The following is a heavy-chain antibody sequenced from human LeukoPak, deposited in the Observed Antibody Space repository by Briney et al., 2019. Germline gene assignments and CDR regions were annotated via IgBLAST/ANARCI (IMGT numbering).Heavy chain of an antibody. D-gene: IGHD3-10*01. J-gene: IGHJ6*03. V-gene: IGHV4-30-4*08. CDR3: ARDDGSGSPPYYYYMDV. Sequence: SETLSLTCTVSGGSISSGVYYWSWIRQPPGKGLEWIGYIYYSGSTYYNPSLKSRVTISVDTSKNQFSLKLSSVTAADTAVYYCARDDGSGSPPYYYYMDVWGKGTTVTVSS. CDR1: GGSISSGVYY. CDR2: IYYSGST.